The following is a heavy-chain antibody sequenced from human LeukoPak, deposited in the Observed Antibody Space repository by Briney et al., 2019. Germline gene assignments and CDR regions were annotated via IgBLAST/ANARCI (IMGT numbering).Heavy chain of an antibody. CDR1: DGSISSYY. CDR2: IYYSGST. D-gene: IGHD6-19*01. V-gene: IGHV4-59*01. CDR3: ARDGIQGKYSSGWYSD. Sequence: SETLSLTCTVSDGSISSYYWSWIRQPPGKGLEWIGYIYYSGSTNYNPSLKRRVTISVDTSKNQFSLKLSSVTAADTAVYYCARDGIQGKYSSGWYSDWGQGTLVTVSS. J-gene: IGHJ4*02.